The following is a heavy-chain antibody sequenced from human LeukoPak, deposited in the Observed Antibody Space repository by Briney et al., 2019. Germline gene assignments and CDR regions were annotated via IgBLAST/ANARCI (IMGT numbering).Heavy chain of an antibody. CDR1: GFTISRYW. D-gene: IGHD5-18*01. CDR2: IKQDGSEK. J-gene: IGHJ6*03. V-gene: IGHV3-7*01. Sequence: GRSLRLSCAASGFTISRYWMSWVRQAPGKGLEWVANIKQDGSEKYYVDSVKGRFTISRDNAKNSLYLQMNSLRAEDTAVYYCARVGSYGGSYMDVWGKGTTVTISS. CDR3: ARVGSYGGSYMDV.